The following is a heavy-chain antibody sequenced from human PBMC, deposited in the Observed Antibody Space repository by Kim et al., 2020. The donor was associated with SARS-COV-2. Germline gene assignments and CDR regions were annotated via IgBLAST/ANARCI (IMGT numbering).Heavy chain of an antibody. CDR2: ISYDGSNK. J-gene: IGHJ6*02. CDR3: AKSHGGWYYYGMDV. CDR1: GFTFSSYG. Sequence: GGCLRLSCAASGFTFSSYGMHWVRQAPGKGLEWVAVISYDGSNKYYADSVKGRFTISRDNSKNTLYLQMNSLRAEDTAVYYCAKSHGGWYYYGMDVWGQGTTVTVSS. V-gene: IGHV3-30*18. D-gene: IGHD4-17*01.